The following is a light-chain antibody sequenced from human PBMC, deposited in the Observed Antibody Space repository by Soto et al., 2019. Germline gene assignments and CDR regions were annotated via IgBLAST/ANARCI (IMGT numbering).Light chain of an antibody. CDR1: SSDVGGYNY. V-gene: IGLV2-14*01. CDR3: CSYTSSSTLV. J-gene: IGLJ1*01. CDR2: EVS. Sequence: QSVLTQPASVSGSPGQSITISCTGTSSDVGGYNYVSWYQQHPGKAPKLMIYEVSKRPSGVSNRFSGYKSGNTASLAISGLQAEDEADYYCCSYTSSSTLVFGTGTKLTVL.